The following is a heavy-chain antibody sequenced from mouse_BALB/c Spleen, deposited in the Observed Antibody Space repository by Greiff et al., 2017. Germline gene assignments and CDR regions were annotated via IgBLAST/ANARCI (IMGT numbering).Heavy chain of an antibody. J-gene: IGHJ4*01. CDR1: GFTFTDYY. CDR2: IRNKANGYTT. D-gene: IGHD2-4*01. Sequence: EVKLVESGGGLVQPGGSLRLSCATSGFTFTDYYMSWVRQPPGKALEWLGFIRNKANGYTTEYSASVKGRFTISRDNSQSILYLQMNTLRAEDSATYYCARDIGLMITIAMDYWGQGTSVTVSS. CDR3: ARDIGLMITIAMDY. V-gene: IGHV7-3*02.